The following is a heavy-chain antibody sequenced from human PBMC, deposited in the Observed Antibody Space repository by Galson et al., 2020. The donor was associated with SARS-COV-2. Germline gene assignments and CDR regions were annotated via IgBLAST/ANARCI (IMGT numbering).Heavy chain of an antibody. D-gene: IGHD6-13*01. V-gene: IGHV1-2*04. Sequence: ASVQVSCKASEYTFTDYTLQWVRQATGQGIEWIGWNKPNSGGTNYPQKFQGWVTMTRDTSISTAYIELSRLTSDDTAVYFCARGAAGTYYYDYGMDVWGQGTTVTVAS. J-gene: IGHJ6*02. CDR1: EYTFTDYT. CDR3: ARGAAGTYYYDYGMDV. CDR2: NKPNSGGT.